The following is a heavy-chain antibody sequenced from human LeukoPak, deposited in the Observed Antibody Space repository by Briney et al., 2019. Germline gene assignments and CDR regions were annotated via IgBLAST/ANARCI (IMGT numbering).Heavy chain of an antibody. J-gene: IGHJ5*02. CDR3: ARDYYYDSSGYSAANWFDP. CDR2: INHSGST. CDR1: GGSISSYY. D-gene: IGHD3-22*01. Sequence: SETLSLTCTVSGGSISSYYWSWIRQPPGKGLEWIGEINHSGSTNYNPSLKSRVTISVDTSKNQFSLKLSSVTAADTAVYYCARDYYYDSSGYSAANWFDPWGQGTLVTVSS. V-gene: IGHV4-34*01.